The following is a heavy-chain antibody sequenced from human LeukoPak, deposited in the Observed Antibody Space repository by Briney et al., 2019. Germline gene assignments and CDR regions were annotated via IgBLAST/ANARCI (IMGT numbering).Heavy chain of an antibody. CDR1: GFTFSTFA. Sequence: KAGGSLRLSCAASGFTFSTFAMIWVRQSPGKGLEWVSSIFPSGGEIHYADSVRGRFTISRDNSKSTLSLQMNSLRAEDTAIYYCATYRQVLLPFECWGQGTLVTVSS. J-gene: IGHJ4*02. D-gene: IGHD2-8*02. CDR2: IFPSGGEI. V-gene: IGHV3-23*01. CDR3: ATYRQVLLPFEC.